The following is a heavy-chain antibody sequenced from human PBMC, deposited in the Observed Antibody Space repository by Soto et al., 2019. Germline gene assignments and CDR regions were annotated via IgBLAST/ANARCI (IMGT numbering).Heavy chain of an antibody. D-gene: IGHD3-3*01. J-gene: IGHJ6*02. CDR1: GFTFSSYA. V-gene: IGHV3-30-3*01. CDR2: ISYDGSNK. CDR3: ARDIEDFWSGYPHDYYYYGMDV. Sequence: PGGSLRLSCAASGFTFSSYAMHWVRQAPGKGLEWVAVISYDGSNKYYADYVKGRFTISRDNSKNTLYLQMNSLRAEDTAVYYCARDIEDFWSGYPHDYYYYGMDVWGQGTTVTVSS.